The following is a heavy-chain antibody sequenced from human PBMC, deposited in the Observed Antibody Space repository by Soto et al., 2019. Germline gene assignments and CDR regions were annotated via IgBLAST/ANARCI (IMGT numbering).Heavy chain of an antibody. J-gene: IGHJ5*02. CDR1: GYTFTSYG. CDR3: AGYYTAMVTEENWFDP. V-gene: IGHV1-3*01. CDR2: INAGNSNT. Sequence: ASLKVPCQASGYTFTSYGMNLVRQAPRQRLEWMGRINAGNSNTKYSQKFKGRVTITRDTSASTAYMELSSLRSEDTAVYYCAGYYTAMVTEENWFDPWGQGTLVTVSS. D-gene: IGHD5-18*01.